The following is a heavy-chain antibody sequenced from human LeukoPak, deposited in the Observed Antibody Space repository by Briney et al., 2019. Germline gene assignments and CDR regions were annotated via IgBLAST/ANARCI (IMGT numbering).Heavy chain of an antibody. Sequence: GSLRLSCAASGITFSNYYMTWIRQAPGKGLEWVSYISSSGSNKYYADSVKGRFTISRDNAKNSLYLQMNSLRAEDTAVYYCSRLPLDYYDSGDFYDYYAMDVWGQGTTVTVSS. D-gene: IGHD3-22*01. J-gene: IGHJ6*02. CDR1: GITFSNYY. CDR2: ISSSGSNK. V-gene: IGHV3-11*01. CDR3: SRLPLDYYDSGDFYDYYAMDV.